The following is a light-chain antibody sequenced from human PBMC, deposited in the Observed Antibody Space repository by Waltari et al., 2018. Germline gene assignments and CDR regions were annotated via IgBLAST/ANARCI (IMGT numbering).Light chain of an antibody. CDR1: QSVSRT. CDR3: QQRSNWPRT. J-gene: IGKJ1*01. V-gene: IGKV3-11*01. Sequence: EIVLTQSPGTLSLSPGERATLSCRASQSVSRTLAWYQQKPGQAPRLLIYGASNRATGIPDRFSGSGSGTDFSLTISSLEPEDFAVYYCQQRSNWPRTFGQGTKVEIK. CDR2: GAS.